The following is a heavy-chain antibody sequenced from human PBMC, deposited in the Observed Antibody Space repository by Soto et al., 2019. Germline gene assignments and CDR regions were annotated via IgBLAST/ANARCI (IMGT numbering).Heavy chain of an antibody. D-gene: IGHD6-13*01. J-gene: IGHJ4*02. CDR1: GXIFSSFS. CDR3: ARALGYNSSWPFDY. CDR2: ISSGGTYI. V-gene: IGHV3-21*01. Sequence: LRLSFAASGXIFSSFSMHWVRQAPGKGLEWVSSISSGGTYIYYADSVKGRFTISRDNAKNSLYLQMNTLRAEDTAVYYCARALGYNSSWPFDYWAQGALVTVSS.